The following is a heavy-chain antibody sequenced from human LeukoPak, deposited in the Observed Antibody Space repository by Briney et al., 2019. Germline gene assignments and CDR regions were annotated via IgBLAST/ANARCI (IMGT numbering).Heavy chain of an antibody. Sequence: GASVKVSCKASGYTFTGYYMHWVRQAPGQGLEWMGWISAYNGNTNYAQKLQGRVTMTTDTSTSTAYMELRSLRSDNTAVYYCARYILTGYYPDYWGQGTLVTVSS. D-gene: IGHD3-9*01. CDR2: ISAYNGNT. J-gene: IGHJ4*02. CDR1: GYTFTGYY. CDR3: ARYILTGYYPDY. V-gene: IGHV1-18*04.